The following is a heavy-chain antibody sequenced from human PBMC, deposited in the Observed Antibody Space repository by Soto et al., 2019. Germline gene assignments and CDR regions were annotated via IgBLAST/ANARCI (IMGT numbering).Heavy chain of an antibody. CDR2: IYYSGST. J-gene: IGHJ5*02. CDR3: ARFYSSPVFDP. D-gene: IGHD6-13*01. CDR1: SGTIKSYY. V-gene: IGHV4-59*01. Sequence: SETISLTSTVSSGTIKSYYWSWIRQPPGKGLEWIGYIYYSGSTNYNPSLKSRVTISVDTSKNQFSLKLSSVTAADTAVYYCARFYSSPVFDPWGQGTLGTVSS.